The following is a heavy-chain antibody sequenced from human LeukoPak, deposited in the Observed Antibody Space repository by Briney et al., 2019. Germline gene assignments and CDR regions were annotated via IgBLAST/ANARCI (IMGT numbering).Heavy chain of an antibody. CDR3: ARVGVVVAAIAYDAFDI. Sequence: GASVKVSCKATGYTFTGNYMHWVRQAPGQGLEWMGWINPNSGGTNYAQQFQGRVTITRDTSISTAYMELSRLRSDDTAVYYCARVGVVVAAIAYDAFDIWGQGTMVTVSS. D-gene: IGHD2-15*01. V-gene: IGHV1-2*02. CDR2: INPNSGGT. J-gene: IGHJ3*02. CDR1: GYTFTGNY.